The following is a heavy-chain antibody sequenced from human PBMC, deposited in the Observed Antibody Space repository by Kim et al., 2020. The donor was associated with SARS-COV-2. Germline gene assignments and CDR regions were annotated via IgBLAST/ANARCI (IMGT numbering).Heavy chain of an antibody. J-gene: IGHJ5*02. CDR3: ARDPYDILTGYYNENWFDP. V-gene: IGHV1-18*04. Sequence: ASVKVSCKASGYTFTSYGISWVRQAPGQGLEWMGWISAYNGNTNYAQKFQGRVTMTTDTSSTAYMELRSLRSDDTAVYYCARDPYDILTGYYNENWFDPWGQGTLVTVSS. CDR2: ISAYNGNT. D-gene: IGHD3-9*01. CDR1: GYTFTSYG.